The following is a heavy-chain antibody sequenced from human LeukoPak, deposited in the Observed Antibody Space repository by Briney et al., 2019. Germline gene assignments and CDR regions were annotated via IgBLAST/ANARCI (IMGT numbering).Heavy chain of an antibody. V-gene: IGHV4-59*01. Sequence: SETPSLTCTVSGGSIRGYFWTWIRQPPGKGLEWIGYIYYSGSTNYDPSLKSRVTIAVDTSKNQFSLRLSSVTAADTAVYYCAMAYSSSWYYFDYWGQGTLVTVSS. CDR3: AMAYSSSWYYFDY. J-gene: IGHJ4*02. CDR1: GGSIRGYF. CDR2: IYYSGST. D-gene: IGHD6-13*01.